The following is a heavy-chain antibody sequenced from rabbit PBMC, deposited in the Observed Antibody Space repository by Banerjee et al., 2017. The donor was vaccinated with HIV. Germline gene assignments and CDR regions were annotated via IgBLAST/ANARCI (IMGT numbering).Heavy chain of an antibody. D-gene: IGHD4-2*01. Sequence: QSLEESGGDLVKPGASLTLTCKASGFDLSSYYYMCWVRQAPGKGLEWIAWIYAGSSGSTYYASWAKGRFTISKTSPTTVTLRMTSLTAADTATYFCARDSTGSMGFIFRTVYYYGMDLWGQGTLVTVS. CDR1: GFDLSSYYY. V-gene: IGHV1S40*01. CDR3: ARDSTGSMGFIFRTVYYYGMDL. J-gene: IGHJ6*01. CDR2: IYAGSSGST.